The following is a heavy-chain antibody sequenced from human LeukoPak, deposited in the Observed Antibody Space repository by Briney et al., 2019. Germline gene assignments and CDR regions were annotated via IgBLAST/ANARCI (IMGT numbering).Heavy chain of an antibody. D-gene: IGHD5-18*01. CDR1: GGSISSYY. CDR2: IYYGGST. J-gene: IGHJ4*02. Sequence: PSETLSLTCTVSGGSISSYYWSWIRQPPGKGLEWIGYIYYGGSTNYNPSLKSRVTISVDTSKNQFSLKLSSVTAADTAVYYCARSWIQLWLPLEYWGQGTLVTVSS. V-gene: IGHV4-59*01. CDR3: ARSWIQLWLPLEY.